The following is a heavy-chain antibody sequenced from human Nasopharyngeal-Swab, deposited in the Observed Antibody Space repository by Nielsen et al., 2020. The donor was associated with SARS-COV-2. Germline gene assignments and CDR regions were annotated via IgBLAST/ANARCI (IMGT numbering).Heavy chain of an antibody. CDR1: GGSISSSSYY. D-gene: IGHD4-11*01. Sequence: SETLSLTCTVSGGSISSSSYYWVWIRQPPGKGLVWIGSIYYSGSTYYNPSLKSRVTISVDTSKNQFSLKLSSVTAADTAVYYCARGVDTYDYSNLLDYWGQGTLVTVYS. V-gene: IGHV4-39*01. CDR2: IYYSGST. J-gene: IGHJ4*02. CDR3: ARGVDTYDYSNLLDY.